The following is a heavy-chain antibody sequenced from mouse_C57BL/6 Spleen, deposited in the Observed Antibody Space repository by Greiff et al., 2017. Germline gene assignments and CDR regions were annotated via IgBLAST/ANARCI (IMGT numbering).Heavy chain of an antibody. CDR1: GFNIKDYY. CDR3: TDGYPGWFAY. J-gene: IGHJ3*01. D-gene: IGHD2-3*01. Sequence: VQLQQSGAELVRPGASVKLSCTASGFNIKDYYMHWVKQRPEQGLEWIGRIDPEDGDTEYAPKFQGKATVTADTSSNTAYLQLSSLTSEDTAVYYCTDGYPGWFAYWGQGTLVTVSA. V-gene: IGHV14-1*01. CDR2: IDPEDGDT.